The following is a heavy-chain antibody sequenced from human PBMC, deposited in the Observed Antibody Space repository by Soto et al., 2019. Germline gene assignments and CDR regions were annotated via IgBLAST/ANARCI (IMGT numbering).Heavy chain of an antibody. J-gene: IGHJ5*02. CDR2: VNGDNGNT. CDR1: CYTFSSHG. CDR3: ARVLVYCLSRTSQLEWFDP. D-gene: IGHD2-2*01. V-gene: IGHV1-18*01. Sequence: QVQLVPSGAEVKTPGTSVKVSCTATCYTFSSHGISWVPQAPGQGLQRIAWVNGDNGNTNYAQSLQAGVTMTTATSPNTGQRELRSLRSDATAVYYCARVLVYCLSRTSQLEWFDPWGQETLVSVSS.